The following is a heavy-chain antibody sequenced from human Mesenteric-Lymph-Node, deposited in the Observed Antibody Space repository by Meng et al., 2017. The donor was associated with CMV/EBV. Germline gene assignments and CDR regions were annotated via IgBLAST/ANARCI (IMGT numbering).Heavy chain of an antibody. J-gene: IGHJ4*02. D-gene: IGHD3-22*01. CDR3: ARDQYDSSGYPLFDS. CDR1: GDSVSTNSVA. Sequence: SCAISGDSVSTNSVAWNWNRQSPSSGLEWLGRTYYRSKWYTDYAVSVKSRITINPDTSKNQISLQMNSVTPEDTAMYYCARDQYDSSGYPLFDSWGQGTLVTVSS. CDR2: TYYRSKWYT. V-gene: IGHV6-1*01.